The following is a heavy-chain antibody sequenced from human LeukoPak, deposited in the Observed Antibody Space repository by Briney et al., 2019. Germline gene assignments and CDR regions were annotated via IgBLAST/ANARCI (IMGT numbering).Heavy chain of an antibody. CDR3: ARRAGAYSHPYDY. J-gene: IGHJ4*02. Sequence: GGSLRLSCAASGFTFRNYAMHWVRQAPGKGLEWVAIISYDGSNKYYADSVKGRFTISRDNSKNTLHLQMNSLRAEDTAVYYCARRAGAYSHPYDYWGQGTLVTVSS. D-gene: IGHD4/OR15-4a*01. CDR2: ISYDGSNK. V-gene: IGHV3-30*14. CDR1: GFTFRNYA.